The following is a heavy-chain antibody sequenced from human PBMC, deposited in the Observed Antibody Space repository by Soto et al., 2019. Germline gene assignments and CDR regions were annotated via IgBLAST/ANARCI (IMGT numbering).Heavy chain of an antibody. CDR3: ARKVLVWFGELARLFDS. Sequence: SETLSLTCAVSGGSFSGYYWTWISQPPGKGLEWIGEVSPSGLTNYNPSLKSRISISVDTSKKQFSLKLNSLTAADTAVYYCARKVLVWFGELARLFDSWGQGTLVTVS. CDR2: VSPSGLT. J-gene: IGHJ5*01. D-gene: IGHD3-10*01. V-gene: IGHV4-34*01. CDR1: GGSFSGYY.